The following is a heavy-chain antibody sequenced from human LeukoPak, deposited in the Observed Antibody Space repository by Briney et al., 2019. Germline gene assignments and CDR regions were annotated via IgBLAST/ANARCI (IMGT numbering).Heavy chain of an antibody. CDR3: ARHFCGGDCYSFYYYYYGMDV. D-gene: IGHD2-21*02. Sequence: PSETLSLTCTVSGGSISSSSFYWGWIRQPPGKGLEWIGTIYYSGSTYYNPSLRNRVTISVDTSKNQFSLNLSSVTAADTAVYYCARHFCGGDCYSFYYYYYGMDVCRQGTTVTVSS. CDR2: IYYSGST. CDR1: GGSISSSSFY. J-gene: IGHJ6*02. V-gene: IGHV4-39*01.